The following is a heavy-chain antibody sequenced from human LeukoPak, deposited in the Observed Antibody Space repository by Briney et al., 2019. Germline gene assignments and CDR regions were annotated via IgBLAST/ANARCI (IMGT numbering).Heavy chain of an antibody. J-gene: IGHJ4*01. Sequence: QPGGSLRLSCAASGFTFSSYEMNWVRQAQGKGLEWVSYISSSGSTIYYADSVKGRFTISRDNAKNSLYLQMNSLRAEDTAVYYCARGGYYYAVFDYWGQGNPGHRLL. CDR1: GFTFSSYE. CDR3: ARGGYYYAVFDY. V-gene: IGHV3-48*03. D-gene: IGHD3-22*01. CDR2: ISSSGSTI.